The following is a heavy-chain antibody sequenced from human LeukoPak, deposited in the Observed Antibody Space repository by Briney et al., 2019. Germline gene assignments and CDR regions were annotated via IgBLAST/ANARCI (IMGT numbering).Heavy chain of an antibody. D-gene: IGHD5-18*01. J-gene: IGHJ4*02. Sequence: GGSLRLSCAASGFTFSSYSMNWVRQAPGKGLEWVSSISSSSSYIYYADSVKGRFTISRDNSKNTLYLQMNSLRAEDTAVYYCASEGYSPAGYFDYWGQGTLVTVSS. V-gene: IGHV3-21*04. CDR2: ISSSSSYI. CDR1: GFTFSSYS. CDR3: ASEGYSPAGYFDY.